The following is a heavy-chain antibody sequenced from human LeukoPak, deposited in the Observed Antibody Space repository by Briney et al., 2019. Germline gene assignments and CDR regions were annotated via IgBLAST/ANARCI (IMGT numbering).Heavy chain of an antibody. CDR1: GGSITNYF. D-gene: IGHD3-3*01. CDR3: ARDQFLEPRRAFDI. Sequence: SETLSLTCTVSGGSITNYFWSWIRQPPGKGLEWIGFIYYNGSTNYNPSLKSRVTISVDSSKSQFSLKLSSVTAADTAVYYCARDQFLEPRRAFDIWGQGTMVTVSS. V-gene: IGHV4-59*12. J-gene: IGHJ3*02. CDR2: IYYNGST.